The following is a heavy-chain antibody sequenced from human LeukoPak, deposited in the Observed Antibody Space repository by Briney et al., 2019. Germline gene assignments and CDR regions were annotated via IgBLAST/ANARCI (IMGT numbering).Heavy chain of an antibody. J-gene: IGHJ4*02. CDR1: GGSISSYY. V-gene: IGHV4-59*08. CDR2: IYYSGST. Sequence: SETLSLTCAVSGGSISSYYWSWIRQPPGKGLEWIGYIYYSGSTNYNPSLKSRVTISVDTSKNQFSLKLSSVTAADTAVYYCARMYYYGSGSPGSPDYWGQGTLVTVSS. CDR3: ARMYYYGSGSPGSPDY. D-gene: IGHD3-10*01.